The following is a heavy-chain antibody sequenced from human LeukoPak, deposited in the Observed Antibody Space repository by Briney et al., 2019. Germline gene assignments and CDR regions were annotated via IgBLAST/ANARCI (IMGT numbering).Heavy chain of an antibody. CDR1: GGSISSYY. Sequence: SETLSLTCTVSGGSISSYYWSWIRQPAGKGLEWIGRIYTSGSTNYNPSLKSRVTMSVDTSKNQFSLKLSSVTAADTAVYYCARDPRPLRFLENMDVRGKGTTVTVSS. J-gene: IGHJ6*03. D-gene: IGHD3-3*01. CDR2: IYTSGST. CDR3: ARDPRPLRFLENMDV. V-gene: IGHV4-4*07.